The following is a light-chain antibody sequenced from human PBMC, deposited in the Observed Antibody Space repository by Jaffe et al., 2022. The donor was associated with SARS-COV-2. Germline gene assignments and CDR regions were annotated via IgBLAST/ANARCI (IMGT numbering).Light chain of an antibody. J-gene: IGKJ1*01. CDR1: QSIAATY. CDR3: QSYGTSLRP. CDR2: DIS. V-gene: IGKV3-20*01. Sequence: IVLTQSPGTLSLSPGERATLSCRASQSIAATYLAWFRQKPGQAPRLLIYDISTRASGIPDRFSGSGSGTDFTLTISRLEPEDVGVYYCQSYGTSLRPFGHGTKVEI.